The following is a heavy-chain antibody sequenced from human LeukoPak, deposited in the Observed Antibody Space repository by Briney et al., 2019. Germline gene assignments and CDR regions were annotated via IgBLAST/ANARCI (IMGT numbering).Heavy chain of an antibody. CDR3: TRDIKSCYFDL. D-gene: IGHD3-10*01. V-gene: IGHV3-33*08. CDR2: IWYDGSNQ. J-gene: IGHJ2*01. Sequence: PGGSLRLSCAASGFAFSSYAMHWVRQAPGKGLEWVAVIWYDGSNQYYADSVKGRFTISRDNSKNTLDLQMNSLRAEDTAVYYCTRDIKSCYFDLWGRGTRVTVSS. CDR1: GFAFSSYA.